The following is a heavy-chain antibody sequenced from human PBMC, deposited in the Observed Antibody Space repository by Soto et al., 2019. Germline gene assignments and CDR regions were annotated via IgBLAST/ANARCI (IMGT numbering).Heavy chain of an antibody. CDR2: INHSGST. J-gene: IGHJ4*02. V-gene: IGHV4-34*01. CDR3: ARDGGSYFDY. CDR1: GGSFGAYS. Sequence: SETLSLTCAVYGGSFGAYSWTWIRQPPGKGLEWIGEINHSGSTNYNPSLKSRVTISVDRSKNQFSLKLSSVTAADTAVYYCARDGGSYFDYWGQGTLVTVSS. D-gene: IGHD1-26*01.